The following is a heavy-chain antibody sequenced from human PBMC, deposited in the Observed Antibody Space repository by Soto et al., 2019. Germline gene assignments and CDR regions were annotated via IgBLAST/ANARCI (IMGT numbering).Heavy chain of an antibody. CDR3: ARRSSGWYLDY. D-gene: IGHD6-19*01. CDR1: GFTFSSYA. CDR2: ISGSGGST. Sequence: EVPLLESGGGLVQPGGSLRLSCAASGFTFSSYAMSWVRQAPGKGLEWVSAISGSGGSTYYADSVKGRFTISRDNSTTTLYLQMNSLRAEDTAVYYCARRSSGWYLDYWGQGTLVTVSS. J-gene: IGHJ4*02. V-gene: IGHV3-23*01.